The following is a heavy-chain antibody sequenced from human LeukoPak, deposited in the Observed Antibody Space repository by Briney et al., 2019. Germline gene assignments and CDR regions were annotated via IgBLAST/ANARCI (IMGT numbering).Heavy chain of an antibody. CDR3: ARAPSKRPFGALTWGI. D-gene: IGHD1-26*01. V-gene: IGHV3-30*02. CDR1: GFTFSSYG. CDR2: IRYDGSNK. J-gene: IGHJ3*02. Sequence: GGSLRLSCAASGFTFSSYGMHWVRQAPGKGLEWVAFIRYDGSNKYYADSVKGRFTISRDNSKNTLYLQMNSLRAEDTAVYYCARAPSKRPFGALTWGIWGQGTMVTVSS.